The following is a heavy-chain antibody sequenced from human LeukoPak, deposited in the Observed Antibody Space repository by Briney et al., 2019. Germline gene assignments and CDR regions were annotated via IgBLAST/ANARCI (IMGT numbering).Heavy chain of an antibody. CDR3: ARASSFDKTTSWNPAYFGP. J-gene: IGHJ5*02. D-gene: IGHD1-1*01. CDR2: INHSGTT. CDR1: GGSLSGFY. V-gene: IGHV4-34*01. Sequence: PSETLSLTCAVHGGSLSGFYLSWIRQPPGKGLEWIGEINHSGTTNYNPSLKSRVTISVDTSKNQVSLDLASVTAADTAVYYCARASSFDKTTSWNPAYFGPWGPGSLVTVAS.